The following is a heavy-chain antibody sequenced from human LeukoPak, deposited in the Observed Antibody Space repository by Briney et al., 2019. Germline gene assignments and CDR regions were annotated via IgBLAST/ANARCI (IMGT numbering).Heavy chain of an antibody. CDR2: ITSSGSSM. V-gene: IGHV3-21*04. J-gene: IGHJ4*02. Sequence: GGSLRLSCAGSGFTFSGYSLNWVRQAPGKGLEWVSSITSSGSSMYYADSVKGRFTISRDNAKNSLYLQMSSLRAEDAAAYYCVRARGAGPGAHFDYWGQGTLVTVSS. D-gene: IGHD3-10*01. CDR3: VRARGAGPGAHFDY. CDR1: GFTFSGYS.